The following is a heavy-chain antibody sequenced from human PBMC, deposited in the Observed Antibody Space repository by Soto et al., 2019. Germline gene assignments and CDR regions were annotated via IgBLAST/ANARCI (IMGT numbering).Heavy chain of an antibody. CDR1: GGTFSSYA. CDR2: IIHIFGTA. Sequence: QVQLVQSGAEVKKPGSSVKVSCKASGGTFSSYAISWVRQAPGQGLEWMGGIIHIFGTANYAQKFQGRVKITADDSTSPAYKEVSSLRSEDTGGYYCGRVYCTNGVCMGGGDHWGQGTLVTVSS. D-gene: IGHD2-8*01. V-gene: IGHV1-69*01. J-gene: IGHJ4*02. CDR3: GRVYCTNGVCMGGGDH.